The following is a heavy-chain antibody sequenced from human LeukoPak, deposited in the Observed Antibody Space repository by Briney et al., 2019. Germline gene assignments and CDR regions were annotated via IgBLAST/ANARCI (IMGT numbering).Heavy chain of an antibody. CDR3: VRGGGSEVCDY. V-gene: IGHV4-4*02. J-gene: IGHJ4*02. CDR2: IYHTGNT. D-gene: IGHD5-12*01. CDR1: GDSMSSSNW. Sequence: PSGTLSLTCAVSGDSMSSSNWWSWVRQPPGKGLEWIGEIYHTGNTNYSPSLKGRVTISADKSKNQFSLIVTSVTAADTAVYYCVRGGGSEVCDYWGQGTLVTVSS.